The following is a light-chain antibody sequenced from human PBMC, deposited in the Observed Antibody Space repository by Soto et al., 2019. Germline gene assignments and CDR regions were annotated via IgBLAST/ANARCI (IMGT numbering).Light chain of an antibody. CDR1: QSVSSTY. CDR3: QQYGSSGT. J-gene: IGKJ1*01. Sequence: IVLTQSPGTLSLYPGEGATLSCRASQSVSSTYLAWYQQKPGQAPRLLIYGASSRATGIPDRFSGSGSGTDFTLTSSRLEPEDFAVYYCQQYGSSGTFGQGTKVDI. CDR2: GAS. V-gene: IGKV3-20*01.